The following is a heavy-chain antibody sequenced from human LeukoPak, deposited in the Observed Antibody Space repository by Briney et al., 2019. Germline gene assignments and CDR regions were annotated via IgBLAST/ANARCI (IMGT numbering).Heavy chain of an antibody. CDR3: ARDFLWQHTWGYMDV. D-gene: IGHD3-16*01. CDR2: ISYDGSNK. J-gene: IGHJ6*03. Sequence: GGSLRLSCAASGLTFSSYAMHWVRQAPGKGLEWVAVISYDGSNKYYADSVKGRFTISRDNSKNTLYLQMNSLRAEDTAVYYSARDFLWQHTWGYMDVWGKGTTVTVSS. V-gene: IGHV3-30*04. CDR1: GLTFSSYA.